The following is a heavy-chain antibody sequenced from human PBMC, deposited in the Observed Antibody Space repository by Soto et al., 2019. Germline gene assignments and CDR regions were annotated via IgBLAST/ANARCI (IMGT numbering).Heavy chain of an antibody. CDR1: GGSISSYY. CDR3: ARRYGDASGY. CDR2: IDYSGST. V-gene: IGHV4-59*08. Sequence: QVQLQESGPGLVKPSETLSLTCTVSGGSISSYYWSWIRQPPGKGLEWIGYIDYSGSTNYNPSLKSRGPISVDTSQNHFSLKLSSVTAADTAVFYCARRYGDASGYWGQGTLVTVSS. D-gene: IGHD4-17*01. J-gene: IGHJ4*02.